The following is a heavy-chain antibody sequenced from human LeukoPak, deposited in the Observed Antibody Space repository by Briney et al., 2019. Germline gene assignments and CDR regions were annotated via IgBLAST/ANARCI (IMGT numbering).Heavy chain of an antibody. CDR3: ARGTMIVVEY. CDR2: ISYDGTNK. D-gene: IGHD3-22*01. J-gene: IGHJ4*02. Sequence: PGRSLRLSFAASGFTFISYAMHWVRQAPGKGLEWVAVISYDGTNKYYADSVKGRFTISRDNSKNTLYLQMNSLRAEDTAVYYCARGTMIVVEYWGQGTLVTVSS. V-gene: IGHV3-30-3*01. CDR1: GFTFISYA.